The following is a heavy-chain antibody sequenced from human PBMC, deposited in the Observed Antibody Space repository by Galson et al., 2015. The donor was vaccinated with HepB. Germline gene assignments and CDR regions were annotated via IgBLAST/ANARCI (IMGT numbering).Heavy chain of an antibody. CDR3: ARRITVAGATDY. V-gene: IGHV1-46*01. CDR2: INPNDGTT. Sequence: SVKVSCKASGYTFTSYYMHWVRQAPGQGLEWMGIINPNDGTTSYAQKFQGRVTMTRDTSTSTVYMELSSLRSEDTALFYCARRITVAGATDYLGQGTLVTVSS. J-gene: IGHJ4*02. D-gene: IGHD6-19*01. CDR1: GYTFTSYY.